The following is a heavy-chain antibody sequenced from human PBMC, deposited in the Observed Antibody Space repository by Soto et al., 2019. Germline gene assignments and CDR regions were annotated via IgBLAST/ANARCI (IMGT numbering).Heavy chain of an antibody. CDR3: ARWGTTGGLDV. CDR1: GFTFRSYV. CDR2: TSYDGSNK. J-gene: IGHJ1*01. Sequence: QVQLVESGGGVVQPGTSLRLSGVGSGFTFRSYVIHWVRQDPGKGLEWVALTSYDGSNKDYGDSVKGRFTISRDNSRNTVDLQMDSLRREDTALYYCARWGTTGGLDVWGQGTLVSVSS. V-gene: IGHV3-33*05. D-gene: IGHD3-16*01.